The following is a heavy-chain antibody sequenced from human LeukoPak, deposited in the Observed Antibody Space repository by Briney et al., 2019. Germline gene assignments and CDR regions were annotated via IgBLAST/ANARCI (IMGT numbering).Heavy chain of an antibody. CDR2: IIPIFGTA. Sequence: SVKVSCKASGGTFSSYAISWVRQAPGQGLEWMGRIIPIFGTANYAQKFQGRVTITADKSTSTAYMELSSLRSEDTAVYYCARDRDYRNTERGFDYWGQGTLVTVSS. CDR1: GGTFSSYA. D-gene: IGHD4-11*01. J-gene: IGHJ4*02. CDR3: ARDRDYRNTERGFDY. V-gene: IGHV1-69*06.